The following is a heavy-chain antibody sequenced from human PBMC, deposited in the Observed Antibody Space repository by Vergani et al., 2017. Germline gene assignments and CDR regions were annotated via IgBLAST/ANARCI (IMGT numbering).Heavy chain of an antibody. V-gene: IGHV3-23*01. CDR2: ISGSGVSA. D-gene: IGHD3-10*01. Sequence: EVQLLESGGGLVQPAGSLRLTCAASECTFSNYAMNWVRQAPAKGLEWVSGISGSGVSASYTDSVKGRFTISRDNAKNMLFLQMNNLRTEDTAIYYCAKQYFVSGNYLFDYWGREPLVTVSS. CDR1: ECTFSNYA. J-gene: IGHJ4*02. CDR3: AKQYFVSGNYLFDY.